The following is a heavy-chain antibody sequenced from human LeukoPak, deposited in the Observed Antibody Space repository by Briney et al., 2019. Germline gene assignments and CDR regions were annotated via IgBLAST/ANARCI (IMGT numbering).Heavy chain of an antibody. CDR3: AKVTPLRVGEFVSAFDY. CDR2: ISGSGGST. J-gene: IGHJ4*02. D-gene: IGHD3-10*01. CDR1: GFTLNTYA. V-gene: IGHV3-23*01. Sequence: GGSLRLSCAASGFTLNTYAMSWVRQAPGKGLEWVSAISGSGGSTYYADSVKGRFTISRDNSKNTLYLQMNSLRAEDTAVYYCAKVTPLRVGEFVSAFDYWGQGTLVTVSS.